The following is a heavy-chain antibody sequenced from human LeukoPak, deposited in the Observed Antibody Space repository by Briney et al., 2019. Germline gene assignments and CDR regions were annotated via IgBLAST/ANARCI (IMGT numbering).Heavy chain of an antibody. Sequence: PGGSLRLSCAASGFTFSDYYMSWIRQAPGKGLEWVSYISHRVSDVQYADSVKGRFAISRDNARNSLYLQMNGLRAEDTAVYYCAREGQWLAVGVFDYWGQGTLVTVSS. CDR3: AREGQWLAVGVFDY. CDR1: GFTFSDYY. V-gene: IGHV3-11*01. CDR2: ISHRVSDV. D-gene: IGHD6-19*01. J-gene: IGHJ4*02.